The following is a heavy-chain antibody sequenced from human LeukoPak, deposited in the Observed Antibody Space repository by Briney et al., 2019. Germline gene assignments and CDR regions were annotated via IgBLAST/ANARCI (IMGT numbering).Heavy chain of an antibody. J-gene: IGHJ4*02. CDR2: IYYSGST. CDR3: ARARDSFDY. Sequence: PSETLSLTCTVSGGSINSYYWSWIRQPPGKGLEWIGYIYYSGSTNYNPSLKSRVTISVDTSKNQFSLKLSSVTAADTAVYYCARARDSFDYWGQGTLVTVSS. D-gene: IGHD6-6*01. CDR1: GGSINSYY. V-gene: IGHV4-59*08.